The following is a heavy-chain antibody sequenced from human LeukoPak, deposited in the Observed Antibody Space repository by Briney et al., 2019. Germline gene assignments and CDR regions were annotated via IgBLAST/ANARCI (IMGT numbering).Heavy chain of an antibody. CDR3: ARYSSSSLGAGGFDY. CDR2: IYYSGST. CDR1: GASISSYY. V-gene: IGHV4-59*08. J-gene: IGHJ4*02. D-gene: IGHD6-6*01. Sequence: SETLSLTCTVSGASISSYYWSWVRQPPGKGLEWIGYIYYSGSTNYNPSLNSRVTISVDTSKNQFSLKLSSVTAADTAVYYCARYSSSSLGAGGFDYWGQGILVTVSS.